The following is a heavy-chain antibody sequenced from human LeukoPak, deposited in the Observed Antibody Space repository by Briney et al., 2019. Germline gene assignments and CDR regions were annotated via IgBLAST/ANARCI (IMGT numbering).Heavy chain of an antibody. CDR1: GFTFGHFW. CDR2: INSDGSDT. D-gene: IGHD4-17*01. J-gene: IGHJ3*02. Sequence: PGGSLRLSCAASGFTFGHFWIHWVRQAPGKGLVWVSRINSDGSDTIYADSVKGRFTSSRDNAKNILYLQMNNLRPEDTAVYYCARMTTVTTEGIWGQGTMVTVSS. CDR3: ARMTTVTTEGI. V-gene: IGHV3-74*01.